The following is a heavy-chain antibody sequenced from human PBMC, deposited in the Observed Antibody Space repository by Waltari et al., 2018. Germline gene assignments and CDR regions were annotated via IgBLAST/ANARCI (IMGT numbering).Heavy chain of an antibody. D-gene: IGHD3-10*01. CDR2: IYSSGST. V-gene: IGHV4-38-2*01. CDR3: ARAPRALLLWHGFDI. CDR1: GYSISSDYY. J-gene: IGHJ3*02. Sequence: QVQLQESGPGLVRPSETLSLTCVVSGYSISSDYYWGWVRQPPGKGLEWIGSIYSSGSTYYNPSLKRRVTISVDTSENQFSLNMRSVTAADTAVYYCARAPRALLLWHGFDIWGQGTLVSVSS.